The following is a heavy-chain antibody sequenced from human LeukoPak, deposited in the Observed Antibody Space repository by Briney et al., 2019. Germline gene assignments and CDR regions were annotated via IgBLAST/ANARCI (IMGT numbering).Heavy chain of an antibody. D-gene: IGHD1-14*01. CDR2: LYSDGNT. CDR1: GFTVSTND. V-gene: IGHV3-53*01. Sequence: GGSLRLSCAASGFTVSTNDMTWVRQAPGKGLEWVSVLYSDGNTKYADSVQGRFTISRDNFKNALYREMNRLNPDDSSVYYCARGVEPLAANTLAYWGQGTLVTVSS. CDR3: ARGVEPLAANTLAY. J-gene: IGHJ4*02.